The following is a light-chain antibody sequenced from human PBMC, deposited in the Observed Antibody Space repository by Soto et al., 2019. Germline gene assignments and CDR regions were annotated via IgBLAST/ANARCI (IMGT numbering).Light chain of an antibody. Sequence: EIVLTQSPGTLSLSPGERATLSCRASQSVSSSYLAWYQQKPGQAPRLLIYGASNRATGIPDRFSGSGSGTDFTLTISRLEPEDVAVYYCEQYGGSPSYTFGQGTKLEIK. CDR3: EQYGGSPSYT. J-gene: IGKJ2*01. CDR2: GAS. CDR1: QSVSSSY. V-gene: IGKV3-20*01.